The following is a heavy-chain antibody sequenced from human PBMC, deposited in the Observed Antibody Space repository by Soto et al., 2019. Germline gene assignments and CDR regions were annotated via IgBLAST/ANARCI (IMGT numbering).Heavy chain of an antibody. Sequence: QVQLVESGGGVVQPGRSLRLSCAASGFTFSSYGMHWVRQAPGKGLEWVAVISYDGSNKYYADSVKGRFTISRDNSKNTLYLQMNSLRAEDTAVYYCAKGVAEGFDYWGQGTLVTVSS. CDR3: AKGVAEGFDY. J-gene: IGHJ4*02. V-gene: IGHV3-30*18. D-gene: IGHD6-19*01. CDR2: ISYDGSNK. CDR1: GFTFSSYG.